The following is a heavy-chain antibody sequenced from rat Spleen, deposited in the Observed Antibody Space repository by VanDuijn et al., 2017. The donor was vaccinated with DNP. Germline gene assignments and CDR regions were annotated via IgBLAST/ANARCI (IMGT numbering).Heavy chain of an antibody. V-gene: IGHV5-7*01. J-gene: IGHJ2*01. CDR1: GFTFSDYN. CDR3: ARHGVLWDYFDY. Sequence: EVQLVESGGGLVQPGRSLKLSCAASGFTFSDYNMAWVRQAPKKGLEWVATIIYDGSRTYYRDSVKGRFTISRDKAKSTLYLQMDSLRSEETATYYCARHGVLWDYFDYWGQGVMVTVSS. CDR2: IIYDGSRT. D-gene: IGHD1-11*01.